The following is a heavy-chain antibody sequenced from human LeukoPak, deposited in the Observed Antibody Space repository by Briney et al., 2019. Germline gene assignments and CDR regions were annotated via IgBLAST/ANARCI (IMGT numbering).Heavy chain of an antibody. J-gene: IGHJ6*03. CDR1: GYTFTSYY. CDR3: ARDLTEEIRLLWFGELNYYYMDV. D-gene: IGHD3-10*01. CDR2: INPSGGST. V-gene: IGHV1-46*01. Sequence: ASVKVSCKASGYTFTSYYMHWVRQAPGQGLEWMGIINPSGGSTSYAQKFQGRVTMTRDMSTSTVYLELSSLRSEDTAVYYCARDLTEEIRLLWFGELNYYYMDVWGKGTTVTVSS.